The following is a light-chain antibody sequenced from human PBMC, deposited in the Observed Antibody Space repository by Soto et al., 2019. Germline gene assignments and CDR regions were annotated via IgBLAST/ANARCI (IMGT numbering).Light chain of an antibody. Sequence: EIVLTQSPATLSLSPGERATLSCRASQSVTNSLAWYQQQPGQAPRLLIYHASNRATGVPARFSGSGSGTDFTLTISSLEPADFAVYYCQQRRTFGQGTKVKIK. V-gene: IGKV3-11*01. CDR2: HAS. CDR1: QSVTNS. J-gene: IGKJ1*01. CDR3: QQRRT.